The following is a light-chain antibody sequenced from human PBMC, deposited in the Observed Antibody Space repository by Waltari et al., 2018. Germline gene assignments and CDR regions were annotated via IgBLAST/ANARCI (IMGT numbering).Light chain of an antibody. Sequence: DIHMTQSPSTLSASVGDRVTITCRASQSISSWLAWYQQKPKKAPKRLIYKASSLEIGVPSRFSGSGSGTEFSLTISSLQPEDFATYYCQQYNPSSPWTCGQGTKVEGK. CDR1: QSISSW. CDR3: QQYNPSSPWT. V-gene: IGKV1-5*03. CDR2: KAS. J-gene: IGKJ1*01.